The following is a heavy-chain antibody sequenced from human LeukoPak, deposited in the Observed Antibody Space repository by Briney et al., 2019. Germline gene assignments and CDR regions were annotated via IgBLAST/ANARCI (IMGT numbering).Heavy chain of an antibody. CDR3: ARDAEHSYGRYFAY. CDR2: MPYTGNS. J-gene: IGHJ4*02. Sequence: SETLSLICTVSGGSISTYYWNWIRKTPGKGLEWIGFMPYTGNSKYNTSLKSRVTMLVDTSKNQFSLQLSSVTAADTAVYYCARDAEHSYGRYFAYWGQGILVTVSS. V-gene: IGHV4-59*01. CDR1: GGSISTYY. D-gene: IGHD5-18*01.